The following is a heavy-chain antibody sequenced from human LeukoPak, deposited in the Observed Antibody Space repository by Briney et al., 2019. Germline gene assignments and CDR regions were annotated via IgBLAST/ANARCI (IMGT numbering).Heavy chain of an antibody. CDR3: SRAFREGYKLSY. Sequence: ASVKVSCKTSGYTFTSYDINWVRQATGQGLEWMGWMNPKSGNTGYAQKFQRRVTITRNTSISTAYMELSSLRSEDTAVYYCSRAFREGYKLSYWGQGTLVTVSS. D-gene: IGHD5-24*01. CDR2: MNPKSGNT. CDR1: GYTFTSYD. V-gene: IGHV1-8*03. J-gene: IGHJ4*02.